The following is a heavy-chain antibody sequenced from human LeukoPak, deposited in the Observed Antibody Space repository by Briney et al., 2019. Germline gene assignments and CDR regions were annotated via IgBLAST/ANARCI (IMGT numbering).Heavy chain of an antibody. CDR2: INPSGGST. Sequence: ASVKVSCKASGYTFTSYYMHWVRQAPGQGLEWMGIINPSGGSTSYAQKFQGRVTMTRDTSTSTVYMELSSLRSEDTAVYYCAGNKRYSSSSRLNYYYMDVWGKGTTVTVSS. CDR1: GYTFTSYY. D-gene: IGHD6-6*01. J-gene: IGHJ6*03. CDR3: AGNKRYSSSSRLNYYYMDV. V-gene: IGHV1-46*01.